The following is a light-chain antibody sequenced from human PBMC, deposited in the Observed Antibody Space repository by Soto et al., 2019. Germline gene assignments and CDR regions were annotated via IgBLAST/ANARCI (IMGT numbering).Light chain of an antibody. V-gene: IGLV1-40*01. CDR1: SSNIGANYD. Sequence: QSVLTQPPSVSGAPGQRVTISCTGSSSNIGANYDVHWYQHRPGTAPKLLIFGNTNRPSGVPDRFSGSKSGTSASLAITGLQAEDEGDYYCQSYDSTLSARYVSGTGTKGTVL. CDR2: GNT. J-gene: IGLJ1*01. CDR3: QSYDSTLSARYV.